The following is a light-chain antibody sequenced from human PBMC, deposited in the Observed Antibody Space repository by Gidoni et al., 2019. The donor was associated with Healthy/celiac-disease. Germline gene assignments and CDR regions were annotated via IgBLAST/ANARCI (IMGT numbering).Light chain of an antibody. J-gene: IGKJ1*01. V-gene: IGKV3-15*01. Sequence: EIVMTQSPATLSVSPGERATLSCRASQSVSSNLAWYQQKPGQAPRLLIYGASTRATGIPARFSGSGSGTEFTLTISSLQSEEFAVYYCQQYNNWPPSRTFXQXTKVEIK. CDR3: QQYNNWPPSRT. CDR1: QSVSSN. CDR2: GAS.